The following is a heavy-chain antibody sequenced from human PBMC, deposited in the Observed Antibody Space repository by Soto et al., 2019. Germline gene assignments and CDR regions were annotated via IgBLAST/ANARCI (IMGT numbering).Heavy chain of an antibody. J-gene: IGHJ4*02. CDR3: AKDRLAGGFDY. V-gene: IGHV3-23*01. CDR1: GFTFSNYA. Sequence: GGSLSRSCAASGFTFSNYAMSWVRQAPGKGLEWVSLVSATAGTTYYTDSVKGRFTISRDNSRNTVYLQMNSLRADDTAVYYCAKDRLAGGFDYWGQGTLVTVSS. CDR2: VSATAGTT. D-gene: IGHD3-16*01.